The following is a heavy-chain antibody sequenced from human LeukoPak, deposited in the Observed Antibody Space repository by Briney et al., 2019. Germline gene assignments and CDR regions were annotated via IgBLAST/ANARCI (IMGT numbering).Heavy chain of an antibody. CDR2: ISSSGDTI. CDR3: ANWGGYSYGYHY. V-gene: IGHV3-48*01. CDR1: GFPFSSYD. J-gene: IGHJ4*02. Sequence: PGGSLRLSCAASGFPFSSYDMNWVRQAPGKGLEWVSYISSSGDTIFYADSVKGRFTISRDNSKNTLYLQMNSLRAEDTAVYYCANWGGYSYGYHYWGQGTLVTVSS. D-gene: IGHD5-18*01.